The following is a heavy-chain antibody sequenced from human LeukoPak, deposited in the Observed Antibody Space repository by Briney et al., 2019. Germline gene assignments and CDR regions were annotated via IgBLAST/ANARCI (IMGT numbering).Heavy chain of an antibody. CDR3: ARSPYSYDSSGAFDI. CDR1: GDSISSGDYY. V-gene: IGHV4-61*02. J-gene: IGHJ3*02. D-gene: IGHD3-22*01. Sequence: PSQTLSLTCTVSGDSISSGDYYWSWIRQPAGKGLEWIGRISSSGSTNYSPSLKSRVTISVDTSKNQFSLKLSSVTAADTAVYFCARSPYSYDSSGAFDIWGQGTMVTVSS. CDR2: ISSSGST.